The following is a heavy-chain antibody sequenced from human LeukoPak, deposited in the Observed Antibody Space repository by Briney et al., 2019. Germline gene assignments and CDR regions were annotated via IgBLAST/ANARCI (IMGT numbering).Heavy chain of an antibody. CDR3: AKGGYSSSWYEYSFDY. CDR1: GFTVSSNY. CDR2: IYSGGST. V-gene: IGHV3-66*01. Sequence: TGGSLRLSCAASGFTVSSNYMSWVRQAPGKGLEWVSVIYSGGSTYYADSVKGRFTISRDNSKNTLYLQMNSLRAEDTAEYYCAKGGYSSSWYEYSFDYWGQGTLVTVSS. J-gene: IGHJ4*02. D-gene: IGHD6-13*01.